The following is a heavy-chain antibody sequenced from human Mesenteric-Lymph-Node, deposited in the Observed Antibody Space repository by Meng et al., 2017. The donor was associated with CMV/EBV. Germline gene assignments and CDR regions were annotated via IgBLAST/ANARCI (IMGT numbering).Heavy chain of an antibody. CDR1: GDSISSYS. V-gene: IGHV4-59*01. CDR3: ARGVLNWFDP. D-gene: IGHD2/OR15-2a*01. Sequence: SETLSLTCSVSGDSISSYSWSWIRQPPGQGLEWIGNIYYTGSTNYNPALKSRVTISGDKSKNQFSLKLSSVTAADTAVYYCARGVLNWFDPWGQGTLVTVSS. CDR2: IYYTGST. J-gene: IGHJ5*02.